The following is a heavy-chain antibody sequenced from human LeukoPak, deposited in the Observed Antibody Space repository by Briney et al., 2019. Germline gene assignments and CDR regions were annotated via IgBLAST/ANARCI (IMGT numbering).Heavy chain of an antibody. J-gene: IGHJ6*02. Sequence: YPSETLSLTCTVSGGSISGSGYYWGWIRQPPGKGLEWIGSFSYPGSTYYNSSLKSRLTVSVDTSRTQLSLKLTSVTAADTAVYYCARHNHGMDVWGQGTTVTVSS. CDR1: GGSISGSGYY. CDR2: FSYPGST. V-gene: IGHV4-39*01. CDR3: ARHNHGMDV.